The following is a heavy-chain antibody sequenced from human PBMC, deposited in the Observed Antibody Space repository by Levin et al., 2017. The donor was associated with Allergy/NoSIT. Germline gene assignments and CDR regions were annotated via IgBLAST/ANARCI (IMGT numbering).Heavy chain of an antibody. D-gene: IGHD2-21*01. CDR2: INAGGGST. J-gene: IGHJ3*02. Sequence: SCVASGFSFSSYAMSWVRQAPGKGLEWVSGINAGGGSTYYADSVKGRFTISRDNSKNTLYLQMNSLRVEDTAVYYCAKDNVVERTTFGAFNIWGQGTMVTVSS. V-gene: IGHV3-23*01. CDR3: AKDNVVERTTFGAFNI. CDR1: GFSFSSYA.